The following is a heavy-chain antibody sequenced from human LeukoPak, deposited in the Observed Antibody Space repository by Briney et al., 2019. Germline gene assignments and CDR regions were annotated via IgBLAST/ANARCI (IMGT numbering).Heavy chain of an antibody. CDR1: GGSFSGYY. CDR3: ARALGYCSSTSCYIDY. J-gene: IGHJ4*02. CDR2: INHSGST. V-gene: IGHV4-34*01. D-gene: IGHD2-2*02. Sequence: SETLSLTCAVYGGSFSGYYWSWIRQLPGKGLEWIGEINHSGSTNYNPSLKSRVTISVDTSKNQFSLKLSSVTAADTAVYYCARALGYCSSTSCYIDYWGQGTLVTVSS.